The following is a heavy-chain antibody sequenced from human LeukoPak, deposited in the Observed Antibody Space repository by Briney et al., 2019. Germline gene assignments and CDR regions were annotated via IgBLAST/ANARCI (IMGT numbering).Heavy chain of an antibody. J-gene: IGHJ5*02. Sequence: GGSLRLSCAASGFTVSSNYMSWVRQAPGKGLEWVSVIYAGDSTYYADFVKGRFTISRDNSKNTLYLQMNSLRAEDTAVYYCAKDRGGEYQLLGGWFDPWGQGTLVTVSS. CDR2: IYAGDST. CDR3: AKDRGGEYQLLGGWFDP. CDR1: GFTVSSNY. V-gene: IGHV3-53*05. D-gene: IGHD2-2*01.